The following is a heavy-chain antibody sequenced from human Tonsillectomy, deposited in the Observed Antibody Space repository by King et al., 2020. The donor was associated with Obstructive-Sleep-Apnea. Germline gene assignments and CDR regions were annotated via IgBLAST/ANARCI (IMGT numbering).Heavy chain of an antibody. CDR1: GFTFSSYG. CDR2: IWYDGSNK. CDR3: AKDPSDYQSRSWYFDY. J-gene: IGHJ4*02. D-gene: IGHD6-13*01. V-gene: IGHV3-33*06. Sequence: VQLVESGGGVVQPGRSLRLSCAASGFTFSSYGMHWVRQAPGKGLEWVAVIWYDGSNKYYADSVKGRFTISRDNSKNTLYLKMNSLRAEDTAVYYCAKDPSDYQSRSWYFDYWGQGTLVTVSS.